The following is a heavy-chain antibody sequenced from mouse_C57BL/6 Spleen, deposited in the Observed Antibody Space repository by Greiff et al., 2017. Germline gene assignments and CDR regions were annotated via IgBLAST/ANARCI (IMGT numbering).Heavy chain of an antibody. V-gene: IGHV1-59*01. D-gene: IGHD1-1*01. CDR1: GYTFTSYW. CDR2: IDPSDSYT. J-gene: IGHJ2*01. CDR3: AREGYYGSSSPFDY. Sequence: QVQLQQPGAELVRPGTSVKLSCKASGYTFTSYWMPWVKQRPGQGLEWIGVIDPSDSYTNYNQKFKGKATLTVDTSSSTAYMQLSSLTSEDSAVYYGAREGYYGSSSPFDYWGQGTTLTVSS.